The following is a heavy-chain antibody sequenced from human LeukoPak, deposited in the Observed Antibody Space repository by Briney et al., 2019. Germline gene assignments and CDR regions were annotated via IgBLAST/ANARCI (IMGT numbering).Heavy chain of an antibody. J-gene: IGHJ4*02. V-gene: IGHV1-69*04. CDR3: ARPGESYSLDY. Sequence: GASVKVSCKASGGTFSSYAISWVRQAPGQRLEWMGRIIPILGIANYAQKFQGRVTITADKSTSTAYMELSSLRSEDTAVYYCARPGESYSLDYWGQGTLVTVSS. D-gene: IGHD6-13*01. CDR2: IIPILGIA. CDR1: GGTFSSYA.